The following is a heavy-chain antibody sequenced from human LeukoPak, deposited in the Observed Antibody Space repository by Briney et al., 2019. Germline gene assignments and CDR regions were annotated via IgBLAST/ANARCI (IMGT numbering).Heavy chain of an antibody. V-gene: IGHV1-8*01. CDR1: GYTFTSHD. CDR2: MNPNSGVT. CDR3: TRHTSPTFDY. J-gene: IGHJ4*02. Sequence: ASVTVSCKASGYTFTSHDINWVRQATGQAPEWMGWMNPNSGVTGYAQKFQGRVTLTRSTSTSTAYMQLNNLRSEDTAVYYCTRHTSPTFDYWGQGTLVTVSP. D-gene: IGHD2-2*01.